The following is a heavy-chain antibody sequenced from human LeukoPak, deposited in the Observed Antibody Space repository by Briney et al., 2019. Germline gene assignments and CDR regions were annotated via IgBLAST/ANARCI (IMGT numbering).Heavy chain of an antibody. CDR1: GGSISSYY. CDR3: AREFRAAAGPYNWFDP. J-gene: IGHJ5*02. CDR2: IYYSGST. Sequence: SETLSLTCTVSGGSISSYYWSWIRQPPGKGLEWIGYIYYSGSTNYNPSLKSRVTISVDTSKNQFSLKLSSVTAADTAVYYCAREFRAAAGPYNWFDPWGQGTLVTVSS. D-gene: IGHD6-13*01. V-gene: IGHV4-59*12.